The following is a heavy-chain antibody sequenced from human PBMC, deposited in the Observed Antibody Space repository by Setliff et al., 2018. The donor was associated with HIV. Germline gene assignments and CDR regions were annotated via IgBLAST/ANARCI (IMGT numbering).Heavy chain of an antibody. Sequence: TGGSLRLSCAASGFTFSAYRMNWVRQAPGKGLEWVAFIRYDGSNKYYADSVKGRFTISRDNSKNTLYLQMNSLRAEDTAVYYCAKIQNPQGYYYDSSGYYPHPGSPDYWGQGTLVTVSS. V-gene: IGHV3-30*02. D-gene: IGHD3-22*01. CDR2: IRYDGSNK. CDR1: GFTFSAYR. J-gene: IGHJ4*02. CDR3: AKIQNPQGYYYDSSGYYPHPGSPDY.